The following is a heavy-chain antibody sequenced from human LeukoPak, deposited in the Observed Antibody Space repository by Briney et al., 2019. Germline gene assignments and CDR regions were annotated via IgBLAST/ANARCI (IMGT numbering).Heavy chain of an antibody. CDR1: GFTFSNYA. D-gene: IGHD3-3*01. CDR3: ARPPSIFGVVTTDY. CDR2: ISFDGTNK. J-gene: IGHJ4*02. Sequence: PGRSLRLSCAASGFTFSNYAMHWVRQAPGKGLEWVAVISFDGTNKYYADSVKGRFTISRDNSKNTLDLQMNSLTTEDTAVYYCARPPSIFGVVTTDYWGQGSPVIVSS. V-gene: IGHV3-30*03.